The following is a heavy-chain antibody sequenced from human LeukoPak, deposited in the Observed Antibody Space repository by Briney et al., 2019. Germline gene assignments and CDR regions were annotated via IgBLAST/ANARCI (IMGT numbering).Heavy chain of an antibody. Sequence: SETLSLTCSVSGASIGIYYWSWIRQPPGKGLEWIVSLFYSGSTYYDPSLKSRVTISADTSKNQFSLKVTSVTAADTAVYYCARHSRYGLYYFDYWGQGTLVTVSS. J-gene: IGHJ4*02. D-gene: IGHD5-18*01. V-gene: IGHV4-39*01. CDR1: GASIGIYY. CDR3: ARHSRYGLYYFDY. CDR2: LFYSGST.